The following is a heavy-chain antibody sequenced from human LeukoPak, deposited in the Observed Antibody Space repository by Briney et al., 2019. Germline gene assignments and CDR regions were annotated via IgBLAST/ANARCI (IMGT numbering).Heavy chain of an antibody. CDR2: ISGSGTST. J-gene: IGHJ4*02. D-gene: IGHD6-19*01. Sequence: GGSLRLSCAASGFTFSSYAMSWVRQAPGKGLEWVSGISGSGTSTYYADSVKGRFTISRDNSKNTLYLQMDSLRAEDTAVYYCAKGGSGWYKYDCWGQGTLVSVSS. CDR1: GFTFSSYA. V-gene: IGHV3-23*01. CDR3: AKGGSGWYKYDC.